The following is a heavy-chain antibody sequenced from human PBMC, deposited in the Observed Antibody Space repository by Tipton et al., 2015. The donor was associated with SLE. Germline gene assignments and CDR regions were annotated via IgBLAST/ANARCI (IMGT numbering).Heavy chain of an antibody. CDR2: IFTSGST. J-gene: IGHJ4*02. CDR1: GGSISSSSYY. CDR3: ARGWGGFDY. Sequence: TLSLTCTVSGGSISSSSYYWGWIRQPAGKGLEWIGRIFTSGSTNYNPSLKSRVTISLYTSKNQFSLEPSSVTAADTALYYCARGWGGFDYWGQGTLVTVSS. D-gene: IGHD3-16*01. V-gene: IGHV4-61*02.